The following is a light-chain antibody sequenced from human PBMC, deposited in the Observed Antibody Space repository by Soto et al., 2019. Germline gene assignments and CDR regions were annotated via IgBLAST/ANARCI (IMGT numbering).Light chain of an antibody. J-gene: IGLJ1*01. Sequence: PALTQPASVSGSPGQSITISCTGTSSDVGGYNYVSWYQQHPGKAPKLMIYDVSNRPSGVSNRFSGSKSGNTASLTISGLQAEDEADYYCSSYTSSSTPYVFGTGTKVTVL. CDR2: DVS. CDR1: SSDVGGYNY. CDR3: SSYTSSSTPYV. V-gene: IGLV2-14*01.